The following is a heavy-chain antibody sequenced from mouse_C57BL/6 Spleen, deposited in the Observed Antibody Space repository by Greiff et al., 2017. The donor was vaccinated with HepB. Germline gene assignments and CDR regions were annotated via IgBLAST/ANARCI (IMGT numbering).Heavy chain of an antibody. D-gene: IGHD2-4*01. J-gene: IGHJ3*01. CDR1: GFNIKDDY. V-gene: IGHV14-4*01. CDR2: IDPENGDT. CDR3: TTPYDYDEGAWFAY. Sequence: VQLQQSGAELVRPGASVKLSCTASGFNIKDDYMHWVKQRPEQGLEWIGWIDPENGDTEYASKFQGKATITADTSSNTAYLQLSSLTSEDTAVYYCTTPYDYDEGAWFAYWGQGTLVTVSA.